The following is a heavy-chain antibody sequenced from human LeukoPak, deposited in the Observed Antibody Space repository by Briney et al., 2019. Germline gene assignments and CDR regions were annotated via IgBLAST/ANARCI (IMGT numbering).Heavy chain of an antibody. Sequence: GGSLRLSCAASGFTFNNYNMNWVRQAPGKALEWVSSITSTSTYTFYADSVKGRFIISRDNAKNSLYLQMNSLRAEDTAVYYCARGPLDTAMVHFDYWGQGTLVTVSS. CDR2: ITSTSTYT. CDR3: ARGPLDTAMVHFDY. V-gene: IGHV3-21*01. D-gene: IGHD5-18*01. J-gene: IGHJ4*02. CDR1: GFTFNNYN.